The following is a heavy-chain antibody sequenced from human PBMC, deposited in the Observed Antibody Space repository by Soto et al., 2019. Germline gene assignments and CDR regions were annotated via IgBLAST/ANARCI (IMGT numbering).Heavy chain of an antibody. CDR3: TGITWFRGMDV. J-gene: IGHJ6*02. Sequence: SQTLSLPCVISGDSVSSNSAGCNCIRQSPSRGLEWLGRTYYKSKWNNDYALSVKSRITINPDTSKNQFSLHLYSVTPEDTAVYYCTGITWFRGMDVWGQGTPVTVSS. D-gene: IGHD3-10*01. CDR2: TYYKSKWNN. CDR1: GDSVSSNSAG. V-gene: IGHV6-1*01.